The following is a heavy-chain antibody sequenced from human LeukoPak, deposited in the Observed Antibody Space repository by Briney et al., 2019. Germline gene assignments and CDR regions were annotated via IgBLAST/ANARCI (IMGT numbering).Heavy chain of an antibody. CDR2: ISASGGST. CDR3: AKGIWSGYRWYFDC. Sequence: GGSLRLSCAASGFTFSSYAMSWVRQAPGKGLKWVSAISASGGSTYYAGSVKGRFTISRDNSKNTLYLQMNSLRAEDTAVYYCAKGIWSGYRWYFDCWGQGTLVTVSS. J-gene: IGHJ4*02. D-gene: IGHD3-3*01. V-gene: IGHV3-23*01. CDR1: GFTFSSYA.